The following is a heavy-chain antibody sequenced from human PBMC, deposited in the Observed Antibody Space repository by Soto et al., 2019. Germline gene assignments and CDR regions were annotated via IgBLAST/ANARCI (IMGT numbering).Heavy chain of an antibody. D-gene: IGHD6-19*01. CDR1: GVSISGSSYY. Sequence: SETLSLTCTVSGVSISGSSYYWGWIRQPPGKGLEGIGSIYYTGSTYYNPSLNSRATVSLDTSKNQFPLHLSSVTAADTAVYYCARLAYRSGWLDSWGQGTLVTVSS. V-gene: IGHV4-39*01. CDR3: ARLAYRSGWLDS. J-gene: IGHJ4*02. CDR2: IYYTGST.